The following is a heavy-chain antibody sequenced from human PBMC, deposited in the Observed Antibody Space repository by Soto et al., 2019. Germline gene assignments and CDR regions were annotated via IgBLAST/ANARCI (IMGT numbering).Heavy chain of an antibody. J-gene: IGHJ2*01. CDR1: GGSISSNNW. D-gene: IGHD2-15*01. CDR3: ARNPYCSGGSCRYFDL. CDR2: IFHSGTT. V-gene: IGHV4-4*02. Sequence: QVQLQESGPGLVKPSGTLSLICAVSGGSISSNNWWSWVRQPPGKGLEWIGEIFHSGTTNYNPSLQSRVTMSVDKSKNQFSLKWNSVTAADTAVYYCARNPYCSGGSCRYFDLWGRGTLVTVSS.